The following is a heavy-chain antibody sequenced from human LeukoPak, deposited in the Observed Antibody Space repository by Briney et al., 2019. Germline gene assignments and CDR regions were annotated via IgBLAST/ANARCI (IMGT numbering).Heavy chain of an antibody. D-gene: IGHD3-22*01. J-gene: IGHJ4*02. CDR1: GYTFTSLY. CDR2: INPSGGRA. Sequence: ASVKVSCKASGYTFTSLYMHWVRQAPGQGLEWMGIINPSGGRASYAQKFQGRVTMTRDTSTGTVYMELSSLRPEDTAVYYCAREGRYYDSSGYYYPIDYWGQGTLVTVSS. V-gene: IGHV1-46*01. CDR3: AREGRYYDSSGYYYPIDY.